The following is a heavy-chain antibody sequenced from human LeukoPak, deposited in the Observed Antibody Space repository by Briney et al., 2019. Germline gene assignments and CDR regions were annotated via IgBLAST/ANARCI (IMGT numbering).Heavy chain of an antibody. CDR1: GFTFSGYG. J-gene: IGHJ4*02. D-gene: IGHD4-23*01. V-gene: IGHV1-18*01. CDR2: ISAHNGDT. Sequence: ASVKVSCKTSGFTFSGYGFNWVRQAPGQGLEWTGWISAHNGDTKYAQKFQDGVTMTTVASTTTAYMELRSLRSDDTALYYCARAGGWNDDAGFHLYYFDYWGRGTLVTVSS. CDR3: ARAGGWNDDAGFHLYYFDY.